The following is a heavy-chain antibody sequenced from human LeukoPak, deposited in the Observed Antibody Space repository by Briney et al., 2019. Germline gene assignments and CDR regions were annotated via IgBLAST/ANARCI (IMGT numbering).Heavy chain of an antibody. CDR1: GFTFSSSA. J-gene: IGHJ4*02. V-gene: IGHV3-23*01. Sequence: GGSLRLSCAASGFTFSSSAMSWVRQAPGKGLEWVSAISNNGGYTYYADSVQGRFTISRDNSRSTLCLQMNSLRAEDTAVYYCAKQLGYCSDGSCYFPYWGQGTLVTVSS. D-gene: IGHD2-15*01. CDR3: AKQLGYCSDGSCYFPY. CDR2: ISNNGGYT.